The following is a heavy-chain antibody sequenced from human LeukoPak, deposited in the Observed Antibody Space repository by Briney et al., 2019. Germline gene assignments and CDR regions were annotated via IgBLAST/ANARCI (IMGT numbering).Heavy chain of an antibody. CDR1: GGSISSSSYY. J-gene: IGHJ4*02. V-gene: IGHV4-30-4*08. CDR2: IYYSGST. CDR3: ARSSGYYLWYFDY. D-gene: IGHD3-22*01. Sequence: PSETLSLTCTVSGGSISSSSYYWGWIRQPPGKGLEWIGYIYYSGSTYYNPSLKSRVTISVDTSKNQFSLKLSSVTAADTAVYYCARSSGYYLWYFDYWGQGTLVTVSS.